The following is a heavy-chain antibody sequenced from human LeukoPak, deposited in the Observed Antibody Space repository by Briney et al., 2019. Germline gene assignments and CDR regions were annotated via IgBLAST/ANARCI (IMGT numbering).Heavy chain of an antibody. J-gene: IGHJ6*03. CDR1: GYTFTSYD. CDR2: MNPNSGNT. Sequence: GASVKVSCKASGYTFTSYDINWVRQATGQGLEWMGWMNPNSGNTGYAQKFQGRVTITRNTSISTAYMELSSLRPEDTAVYYCARLYGSGSYYYYYMDVWGKGTTVTVSS. D-gene: IGHD3-10*01. V-gene: IGHV1-8*03. CDR3: ARLYGSGSYYYYYMDV.